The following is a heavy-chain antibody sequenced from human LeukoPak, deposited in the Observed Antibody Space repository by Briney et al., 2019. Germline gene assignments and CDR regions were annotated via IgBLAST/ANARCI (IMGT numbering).Heavy chain of an antibody. V-gene: IGHV1-46*01. J-gene: IGHJ4*02. CDR3: ARGIQLWYTIHYFDY. CDR1: GYTFTSYY. D-gene: IGHD5-18*01. CDR2: INPSSGST. Sequence: ASVKVSCKASGYTFTSYYMHWVRQAPGQGLEWMGIINPSSGSTSYAQKFQGRVIMTRDTSTSTLYMELSSLRSEDTAVYYCARGIQLWYTIHYFDYWGQGTLVTVSS.